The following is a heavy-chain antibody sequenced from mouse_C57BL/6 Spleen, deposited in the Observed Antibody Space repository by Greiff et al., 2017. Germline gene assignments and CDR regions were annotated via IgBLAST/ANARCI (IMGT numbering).Heavy chain of an antibody. V-gene: IGHV1-54*01. CDR1: GYAFTNYL. D-gene: IGHD4-1*02. Sequence: LVESGAELVRPGTSVKVSCKASGYAFTNYLIEWVKQRPGQGLEWIGVINPGSGGTNYNEKFKGKATLTADKSSSTAYMQLSSLTSEDSAVYFCARPQLGRGDWYFDVWGTGTTVTVSS. CDR2: INPGSGGT. CDR3: ARPQLGRGDWYFDV. J-gene: IGHJ1*03.